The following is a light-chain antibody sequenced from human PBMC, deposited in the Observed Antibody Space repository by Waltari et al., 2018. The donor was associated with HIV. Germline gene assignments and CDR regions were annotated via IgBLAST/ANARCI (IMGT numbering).Light chain of an antibody. CDR1: SIGDKR. J-gene: IGLJ2*01. V-gene: IGLV3-21*04. Sequence: SYVVTQPSSLSVAAGKTASITCGGDSIGDKRMHWYQQKAGTATVLVNYYDDVRASGIPRRFSASYSGNTATLTIARVEAGDEADYYCQVWDSGSDRVVFGGGTKLTVL. CDR2: YDD. CDR3: QVWDSGSDRVV.